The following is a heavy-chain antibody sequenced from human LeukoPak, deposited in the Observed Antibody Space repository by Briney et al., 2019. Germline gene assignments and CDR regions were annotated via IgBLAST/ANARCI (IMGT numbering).Heavy chain of an antibody. CDR1: GYXXTXXW. D-gene: IGHD1-26*01. CDR2: XXPSDXYT. J-gene: IGHJ4*02. Sequence: GESLKISCKGSGYXXTXXWISXVXXXPGXXXXXXXXXXPSDXYTNYXPSFQGHVTISADKSISTAYLQWSSLKASDTAMXYCASLGYSGSSFDYWGQGTLVTVSS. CDR3: ASLGYSGSSFDY. V-gene: IGHV5-10-1*01.